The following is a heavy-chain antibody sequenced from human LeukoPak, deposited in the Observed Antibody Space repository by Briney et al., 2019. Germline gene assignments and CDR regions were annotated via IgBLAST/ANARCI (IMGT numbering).Heavy chain of an antibody. D-gene: IGHD6-19*01. Sequence: GGSLRLSCAASGFTFTSYSMNWVRQAPGKGLEWVSTISGGGGSTYYADSVKGRFTISRDNSKNTLYLQMNSLRAEDTAVYYCAKETTGWLVHRGFDYWGQGTLVTVSS. CDR3: AKETTGWLVHRGFDY. J-gene: IGHJ4*02. V-gene: IGHV3-23*01. CDR1: GFTFTSYS. CDR2: ISGGGGST.